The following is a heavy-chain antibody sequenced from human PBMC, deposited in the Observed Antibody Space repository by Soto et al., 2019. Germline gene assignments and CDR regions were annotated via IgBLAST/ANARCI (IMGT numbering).Heavy chain of an antibody. D-gene: IGHD3-3*01. V-gene: IGHV1-3*01. Sequence: ASLKVSCKASGYTFTIYAMHWVRQAPGQRLEWMGWINAGNGNTKYSQKFQGRVTITRDTSASTAYMELSSLRSEDTAVYYCARGSHYDFWSVYYLSDAFDIWGQGTMVTVSS. J-gene: IGHJ3*02. CDR1: GYTFTIYA. CDR2: INAGNGNT. CDR3: ARGSHYDFWSVYYLSDAFDI.